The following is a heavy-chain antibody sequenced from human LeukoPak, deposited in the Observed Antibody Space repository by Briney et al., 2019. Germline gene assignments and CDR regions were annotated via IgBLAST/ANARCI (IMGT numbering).Heavy chain of an antibody. CDR2: IYYSGST. J-gene: IGHJ5*02. D-gene: IGHD6-13*01. V-gene: IGHV4-59*01. Sequence: SETLSLTCSLSAGYISTYYWSWIRQPPGKGLEWIGCIYYSGSTYYNPSLKSRVTISVDTSKNQFSLKVTSATAADTAVYYCARWIAATSHFDPWGRGALVTVSS. CDR1: AGYISTYY. CDR3: ARWIAATSHFDP.